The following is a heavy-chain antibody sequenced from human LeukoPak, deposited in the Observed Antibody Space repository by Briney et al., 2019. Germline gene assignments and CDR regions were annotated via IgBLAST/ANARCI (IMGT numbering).Heavy chain of an antibody. CDR1: GFTFSSYS. V-gene: IGHV3-21*01. D-gene: IGHD6-19*01. CDR3: ARVLAVAGTLGAAFDY. CDR2: ISSSSYI. Sequence: GGSLRLSCAASGFTFSSYSMNWVRQAPGKGLEWVSSISSSSYIYYADSVKGRFTISRDNAKNSLYLQMNSLRAEDTAVYYCARVLAVAGTLGAAFDYWGQGTLVTVSS. J-gene: IGHJ4*02.